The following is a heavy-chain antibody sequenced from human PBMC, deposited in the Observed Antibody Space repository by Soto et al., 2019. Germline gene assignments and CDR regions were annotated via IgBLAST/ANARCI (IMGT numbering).Heavy chain of an antibody. CDR3: ARRQISHPTRGAASARGGMDV. D-gene: IGHD6-13*01. Sequence: QVQLVESGGGVVQPGRSLRLSCEASGFNFNNYGMHWVRQAPGKGLEWVAVIWNDGNGYYYANSVKGRFTISRDNSKNTLYLQMSSLRAEDTAVYYCARRQISHPTRGAASARGGMDVWGQGTTVTVSS. J-gene: IGHJ6*02. V-gene: IGHV3-33*01. CDR2: IWNDGNGY. CDR1: GFNFNNYG.